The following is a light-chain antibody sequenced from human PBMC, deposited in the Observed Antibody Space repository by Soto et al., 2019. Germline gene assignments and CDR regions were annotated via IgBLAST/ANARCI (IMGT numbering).Light chain of an antibody. CDR2: GAS. Sequence: EIVLTQSPGTLSLSPGERATLSCRAIQSVSSSYLAWYQQKPGQAPRLLIYGASSRATGIPDRFSGSGSGTDFTLTISILDPEDFAVYYCLQYGSSPPYTFGQGTKLEIK. CDR3: LQYGSSPPYT. V-gene: IGKV3-20*01. J-gene: IGKJ2*01. CDR1: QSVSSSY.